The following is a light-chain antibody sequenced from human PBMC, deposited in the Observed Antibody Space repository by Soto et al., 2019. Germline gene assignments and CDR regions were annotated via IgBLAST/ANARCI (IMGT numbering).Light chain of an antibody. J-gene: IGLJ1*01. V-gene: IGLV2-14*03. CDR2: DVS. CDR1: SSDVGGYNY. Sequence: QSALTQPASVSGSPGQSITISCTGTSSDVGGYNYVSWYQQHPGKAPKLMIYDVSRRPSGVSNRFSGSKSGNTASLTISGLQAEDEADYYCSSYISSSTDVFGTGTKLTVL. CDR3: SSYISSSTDV.